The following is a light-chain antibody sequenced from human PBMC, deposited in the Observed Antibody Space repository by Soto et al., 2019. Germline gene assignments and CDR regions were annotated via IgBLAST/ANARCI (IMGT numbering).Light chain of an antibody. V-gene: IGLV2-14*01. CDR1: GSDIGAYNY. CDR2: GVY. J-gene: IGLJ1*01. Sequence: QAVVTQPASVSGSHGQSITISCTGTGSDIGAYNYVSWYQQHPGKAPKLIIYGVYHRPSGVSTRFSASKSAYTASLTISGLQAEDEADYYCSSFTTTYFYVFGPGTQLTVL. CDR3: SSFTTTYFYV.